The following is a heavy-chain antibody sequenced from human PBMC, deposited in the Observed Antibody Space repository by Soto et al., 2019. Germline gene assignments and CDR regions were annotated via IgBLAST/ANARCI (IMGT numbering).Heavy chain of an antibody. Sequence: ASVKVSCKASGYTFTNYGISWVRQAPGQGLEWKGWINTYNGNTNHAQKLQGRVTMTTDTSTSTAYMELRSLRSDDTALYYCARVVGSGTYYNQYNWFDPWGQGTLVTVSS. J-gene: IGHJ5*02. CDR3: ARVVGSGTYYNQYNWFDP. D-gene: IGHD3-10*01. CDR1: GYTFTNYG. V-gene: IGHV1-18*01. CDR2: INTYNGNT.